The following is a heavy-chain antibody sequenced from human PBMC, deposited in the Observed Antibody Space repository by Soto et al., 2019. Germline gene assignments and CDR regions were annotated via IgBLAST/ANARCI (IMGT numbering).Heavy chain of an antibody. Sequence: SVKVSCKASGDTFYNYAISWVRQAPGRGLEWMGGLIPIFGTANYAHKFQGRVTITADESASTAYMELSSVRSEDTAVFFCARTYSSASWGRYYYYYYGMDVWGQGTTVTVSS. CDR1: GDTFYNYA. CDR3: ARTYSSASWGRYYYYYYGMDV. D-gene: IGHD6-6*01. CDR2: LIPIFGTA. V-gene: IGHV1-69*13. J-gene: IGHJ6*02.